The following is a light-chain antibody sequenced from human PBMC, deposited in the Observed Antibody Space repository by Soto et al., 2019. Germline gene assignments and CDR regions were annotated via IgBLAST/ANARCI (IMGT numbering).Light chain of an antibody. Sequence: QSALTQPASVSGSPGQSITISCNGTSSEIGGFNYVSWYQQHPGKAPTLIIYEVSNRPSGISHRFSGSKSGDTASLTISGLQAEDEADYYCSSFTNTTTLVLFGGGTHLTVL. V-gene: IGLV2-14*03. J-gene: IGLJ2*01. CDR2: EVS. CDR1: SSEIGGFNY. CDR3: SSFTNTTTLVL.